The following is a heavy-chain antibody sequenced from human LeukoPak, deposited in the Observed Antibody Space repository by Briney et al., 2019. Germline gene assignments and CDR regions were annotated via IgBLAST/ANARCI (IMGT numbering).Heavy chain of an antibody. Sequence: SETLSLTCTVSGGSISNYYWSWIRQPPGKGLEWIGYISYSGSTDHNPSLKSRVTISVDTSKNQFSLKLSSVTAADTAVYYCARYCSSTSCYGSLYYYYGMDVWGQGTTVTVSS. CDR1: GGSISNYY. D-gene: IGHD2-2*01. J-gene: IGHJ6*02. CDR3: ARYCSSTSCYGSLYYYYGMDV. V-gene: IGHV4-59*08. CDR2: ISYSGST.